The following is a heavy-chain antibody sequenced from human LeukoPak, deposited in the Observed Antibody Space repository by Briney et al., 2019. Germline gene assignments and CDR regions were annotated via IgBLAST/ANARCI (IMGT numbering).Heavy chain of an antibody. CDR3: VKSGSYWYYFDF. J-gene: IGHJ4*02. CDR1: GFTFSSYG. D-gene: IGHD3-10*01. V-gene: IGHV3-23*01. Sequence: GGSLRLSCVASGFTFSSYGMSWVRQAPGKGLEWVSAISGGGDSTEYADSVKGRFTISRDNSKNTLYLQMSSLRAEDTAVYYCVKSGSYWYYFDFWGQGALVTVSA. CDR2: ISGGGDST.